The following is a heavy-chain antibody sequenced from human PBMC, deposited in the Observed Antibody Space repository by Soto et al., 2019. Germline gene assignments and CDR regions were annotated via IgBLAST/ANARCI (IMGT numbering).Heavy chain of an antibody. V-gene: IGHV3-74*01. CDR3: ARVIYCSGGSCYIDYYMDV. D-gene: IGHD2-15*01. Sequence: GGSLRLSCAASGFTFSSYWMHWVRQAPGKGLVWVSRINSDGSSTSYADSVKGRFTISRDNAKNTLYLQMNSLRAEDTAVYYCARVIYCSGGSCYIDYYMDVWGKGTTVTVSS. CDR1: GFTFSSYW. J-gene: IGHJ6*03. CDR2: INSDGSST.